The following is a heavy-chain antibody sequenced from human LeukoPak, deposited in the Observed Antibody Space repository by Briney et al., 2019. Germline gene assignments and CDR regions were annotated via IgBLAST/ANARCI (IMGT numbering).Heavy chain of an antibody. J-gene: IGHJ3*02. V-gene: IGHV3-23*01. Sequence: GGSLRLSCAASGFTFSSYSMNWVRQAPGKGLEWVSAISGSGGSTYYADSVKGRFTISRDNSKNTLYLQMNSLRAEDTAVYYCARGRITIFGVARDAFDIWGQGTMVTVSS. CDR1: GFTFSSYS. D-gene: IGHD3-3*01. CDR2: ISGSGGST. CDR3: ARGRITIFGVARDAFDI.